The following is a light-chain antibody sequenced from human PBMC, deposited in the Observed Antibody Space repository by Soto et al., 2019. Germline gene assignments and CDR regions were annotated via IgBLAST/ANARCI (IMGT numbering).Light chain of an antibody. V-gene: IGLV1-47*01. CDR2: RND. Sequence: QSVLTQPPSASGTPGQRVTISCSGTFSNLGSNFVFWYQQLPGAAPKLRISRNDQRPSGVPDRFSGSKSGTSASLAISGLRSEDEADYHCAACDDSMRGVVFGGGTKLTVL. J-gene: IGLJ2*01. CDR3: AACDDSMRGVV. CDR1: FSNLGSNF.